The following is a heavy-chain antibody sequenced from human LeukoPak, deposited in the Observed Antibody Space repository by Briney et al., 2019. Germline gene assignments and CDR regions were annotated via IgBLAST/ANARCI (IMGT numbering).Heavy chain of an antibody. D-gene: IGHD2-21*02. Sequence: PSQTLSLTCTVSGGSISSGSYFWSWTRQPAGKGLEWIGRIYTSGSTDYNPSLQSRVTMSVDTSKNQFSLKLNPVTAADTAVYYCARDQQLSYCGGDCYPANWGQGTLVTVSS. J-gene: IGHJ4*02. V-gene: IGHV4-61*02. CDR2: IYTSGST. CDR1: GGSISSGSYF. CDR3: ARDQQLSYCGGDCYPAN.